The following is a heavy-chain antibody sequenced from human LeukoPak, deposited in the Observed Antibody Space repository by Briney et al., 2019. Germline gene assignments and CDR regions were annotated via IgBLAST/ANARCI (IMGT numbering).Heavy chain of an antibody. J-gene: IGHJ4*02. Sequence: SETLSLTCTVSGGSISSSSSYWGWIRQPPGKGLEWIGSIYYSGSTYYNPSLKSRVTISVDTSKNQFSLKLSSVTAADTAVYYCARLLKVIVPATADYWGQGTLVTVSS. CDR1: GGSISSSSSY. V-gene: IGHV4-39*01. CDR3: ARLLKVIVPATADY. D-gene: IGHD2-2*01. CDR2: IYYSGST.